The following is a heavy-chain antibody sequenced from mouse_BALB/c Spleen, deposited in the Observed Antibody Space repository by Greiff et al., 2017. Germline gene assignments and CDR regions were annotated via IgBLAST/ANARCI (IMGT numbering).Heavy chain of an antibody. Sequence: VHVKQSGAELVRPGALVKLSCKASGFNIKDYYMHWVKQRPEQGLEWIGWIDPENGNTIYDPKFQGKASITADTSSNTAYLQLSSLTSEDTAVYYCARYGRYYYWGQGTTLTVSS. CDR1: GFNIKDYY. V-gene: IGHV14-1*02. D-gene: IGHD2-14*01. CDR2: IDPENGNT. J-gene: IGHJ2*01. CDR3: ARYGRYYY.